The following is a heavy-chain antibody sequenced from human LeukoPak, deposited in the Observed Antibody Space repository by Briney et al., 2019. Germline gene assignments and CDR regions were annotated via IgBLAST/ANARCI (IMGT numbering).Heavy chain of an antibody. CDR2: IYHSGST. CDR1: GGSLNGYY. CDR3: ARLIRATNGMDV. D-gene: IGHD1-26*01. Sequence: KASETLSLTCAVYGGSLNGYYWSWIRQPPGKGLEWIGYIYHSGSTYYNPSLKSRVTISVDRSKNQFSLKLSSVTAADTAVYYCARLIRATNGMDVWGQGTTVTVSS. V-gene: IGHV4-34*01. J-gene: IGHJ6*02.